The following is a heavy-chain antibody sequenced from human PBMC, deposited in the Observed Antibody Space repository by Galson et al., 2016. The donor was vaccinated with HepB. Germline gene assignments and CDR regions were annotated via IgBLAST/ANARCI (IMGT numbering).Heavy chain of an antibody. CDR2: ISYNGAHT. CDR1: GFNFNIYD. CDR3: ARWDTYTSWRTQLRGDF. Sequence: SLRLSCAASGFNFNIYDMTWVRQAPGKGLEWVSTISYNGAHTYYADSVKGRFGVSRDNSRNTLYLQMNTLRAEDTAVYYCARWDTYTSWRTQLRGDFWGQGTLVAVSS. D-gene: IGHD2-2*01. J-gene: IGHJ4*02. V-gene: IGHV3-23*01.